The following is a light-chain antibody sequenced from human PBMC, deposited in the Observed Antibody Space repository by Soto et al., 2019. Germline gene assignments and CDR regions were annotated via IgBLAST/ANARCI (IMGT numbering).Light chain of an antibody. Sequence: QAVVTQPPSVSGAPGQRVTISCTGSSSNIGAGYDVHWYQQLPGTAPKLLIYGNSNRPSGVPDRCSGSKSGTSASLAITGLQAEDEADDYCQSYDSSLSGSGVFGGGTKLTVL. CDR2: GNS. CDR3: QSYDSSLSGSGV. V-gene: IGLV1-40*01. CDR1: SSNIGAGYD. J-gene: IGLJ3*02.